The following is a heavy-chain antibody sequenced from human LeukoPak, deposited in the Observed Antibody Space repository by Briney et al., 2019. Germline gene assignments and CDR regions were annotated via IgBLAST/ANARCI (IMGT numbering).Heavy chain of an antibody. J-gene: IGHJ1*01. D-gene: IGHD6-19*01. CDR2: IYYSGST. V-gene: IGHV4-59*01. CDR3: ARQSSGWDSGYFQH. Sequence: SETLSLTCTVSGGSISSYYWSWIRQPPGKGLEWIGYIYYSGSTNYNPSLKSRVTISVDTSKNQFSLKLSSVTAADTAVYYCARQSSGWDSGYFQHWGQGTLVTVSS. CDR1: GGSISSYY.